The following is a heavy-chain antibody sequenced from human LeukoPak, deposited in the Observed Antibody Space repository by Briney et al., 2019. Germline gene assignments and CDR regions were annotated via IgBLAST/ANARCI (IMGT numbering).Heavy chain of an antibody. CDR3: AKDLFDSSSWYTSPPDY. CDR2: ISGSGGST. D-gene: IGHD6-13*01. V-gene: IGHV3-23*01. CDR1: GFSFRDYA. J-gene: IGHJ4*02. Sequence: PGGSLGLSCAASGFSFRDYAMSWVREAPGKGLEWVSAISGSGGSTYYADSVKGRFTISRDNSKNTLYLQMNSLRAEDTAVYYCAKDLFDSSSWYTSPPDYWGQGTLVTVSS.